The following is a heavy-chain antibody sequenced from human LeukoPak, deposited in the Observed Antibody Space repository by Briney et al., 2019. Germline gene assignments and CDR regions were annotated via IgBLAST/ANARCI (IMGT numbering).Heavy chain of an antibody. V-gene: IGHV1-2*02. CDR1: GYTFTSYD. D-gene: IGHD4-11*01. J-gene: IGHJ4*02. Sequence: GASVKVSCKASGYTFTSYDINWVRQATGQGLERMGWINPNSGGTNYAQKFQGRVTMTRDTSISTAYMELSRLRSDDTAVYYCATPYSNRNFDYWGQGTLVTVSS. CDR3: ATPYSNRNFDY. CDR2: INPNSGGT.